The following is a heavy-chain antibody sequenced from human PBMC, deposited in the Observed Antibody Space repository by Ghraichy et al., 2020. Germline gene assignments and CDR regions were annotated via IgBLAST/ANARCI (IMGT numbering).Heavy chain of an antibody. CDR1: GFIFSSYS. CDR2: ISSSSSTI. Sequence: GGSLRLSCAASGFIFSSYSIKWVRQAPGKGLEWVSYISSSSSTIYYADSVKGRFTISRDNAKNSLYLQMNSLRDDDTAVYYCARLALGYYSAIDYWGQGTLVTVSS. J-gene: IGHJ4*02. V-gene: IGHV3-48*02. CDR3: ARLALGYYSAIDY. D-gene: IGHD3-10*01.